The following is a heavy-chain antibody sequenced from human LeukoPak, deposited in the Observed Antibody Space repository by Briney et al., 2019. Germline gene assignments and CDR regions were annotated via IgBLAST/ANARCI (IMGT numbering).Heavy chain of an antibody. V-gene: IGHV1-69*10. J-gene: IGHJ4*02. Sequence: SVKVSCKASGGTFSSYAISWVRQAPGQGLEWMGGIIPILGIANYAQKFQGRVTITADKSTSTAYMELSSLRSEDTAVYYCATILSEDFWSGYYYFDYWGQGTLVTVSS. D-gene: IGHD3-3*01. CDR2: IIPILGIA. CDR1: GGTFSSYA. CDR3: ATILSEDFWSGYYYFDY.